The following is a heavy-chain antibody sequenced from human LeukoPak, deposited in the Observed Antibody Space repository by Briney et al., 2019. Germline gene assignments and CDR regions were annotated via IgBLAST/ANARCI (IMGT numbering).Heavy chain of an antibody. CDR3: AKDAARYSSGGGAYFDY. D-gene: IGHD6-19*01. J-gene: IGHJ4*02. CDR1: GFTFSSYG. V-gene: IGHV3-30*02. Sequence: GGSLRLSCAASGFTFSSYGTHWVRQAPGKGLEWVAFIRYDGSNKYYADSVKGRFTISRDNSKNTLYLQMNSLRAEDTAVYYCAKDAARYSSGGGAYFDYWGQGTLVTVSS. CDR2: IRYDGSNK.